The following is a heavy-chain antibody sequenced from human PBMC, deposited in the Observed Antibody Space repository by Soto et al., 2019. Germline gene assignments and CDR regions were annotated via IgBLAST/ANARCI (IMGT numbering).Heavy chain of an antibody. V-gene: IGHV3-23*01. J-gene: IGHJ4*02. CDR2: MSGRGGSV. D-gene: IGHD6-13*01. CDR3: AKTFGSNWLLDY. CDR1: GFTFSDYA. Sequence: EVQLLESGGGLVQPGGSLRLSCAGSGFTFSDYAISWVRQAPGKGLEWVAAMSGRGGSVYYEDSVKGRFRIPRENSKNPVDLQMSSLRGEDTAIYYCAKTFGSNWLLDYWGRGTLVTVSS.